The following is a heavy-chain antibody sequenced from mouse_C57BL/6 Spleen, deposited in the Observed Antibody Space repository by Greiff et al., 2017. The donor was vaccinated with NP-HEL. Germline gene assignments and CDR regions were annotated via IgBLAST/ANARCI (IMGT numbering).Heavy chain of an antibody. CDR2: LWTGGGT. CDR1: GFSLTSYA. J-gene: IGHJ3*01. D-gene: IGHD2-2*01. CDR3: AKWRLGYGYDGGFAY. V-gene: IGHV2-9-1*01. Sequence: VQLVESGPGLVAPSQSLSITCTVSGFSLTSYAISWVRQPPGKGLEWLGVLWTGGGTNYNSALKSRLSISKDNSKSQVFLKMNSLQTDDTARYYCAKWRLGYGYDGGFAYWGQGTLVTVSA.